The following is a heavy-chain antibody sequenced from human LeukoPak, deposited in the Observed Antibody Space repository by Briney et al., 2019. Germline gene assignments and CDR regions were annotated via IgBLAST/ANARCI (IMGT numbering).Heavy chain of an antibody. CDR2: ISWKSNNI. V-gene: IGHV3-9*01. CDR3: ARDFSNGYFRHFDF. CDR1: GFTFEDHA. J-gene: IGHJ4*02. Sequence: GGSLRLSCVTSGFTFEDHAMHWVRQGPGKGLDWLAGISWKSNNIIYADSVRGRVTISRDNAKNSLFLQMNSLGVEDTALYYCARDFSNGYFRHFDFWGRGTQVTVSS. D-gene: IGHD3-22*01.